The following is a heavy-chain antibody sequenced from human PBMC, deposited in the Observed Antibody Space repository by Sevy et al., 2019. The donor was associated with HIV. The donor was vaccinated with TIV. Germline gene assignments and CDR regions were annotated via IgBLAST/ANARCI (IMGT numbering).Heavy chain of an antibody. CDR2: INQDGSEN. CDR1: GFTFSTYS. V-gene: IGHV3-7*01. J-gene: IGHJ4*02. CDR3: VRVGYNSGWWKY. Sequence: GGSLRLSCAASGFTFSTYSMSWVRQAPGKGLEWVANINQDGSENYYLDSVKGRFTISRDNAKNLLYLQMNSLRAEDTAVYYFVRVGYNSGWWKYWGQGTLVTVSS. D-gene: IGHD6-19*01.